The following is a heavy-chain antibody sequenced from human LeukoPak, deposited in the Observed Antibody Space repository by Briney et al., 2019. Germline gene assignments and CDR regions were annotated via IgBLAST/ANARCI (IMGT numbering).Heavy chain of an antibody. Sequence: GGSLRLSCAASGFSFSSYAMHWVRQAPGKGLEYVSAISSNGGSTYYANSVKGRFTISRDNSKNTLYLQMGSLRAEDMAVYYCARGYDFWSGYWSHSDYWGQGTLVTVSS. CDR3: ARGYDFWSGYWSHSDY. CDR2: ISSNGGST. J-gene: IGHJ4*02. V-gene: IGHV3-64*01. CDR1: GFSFSSYA. D-gene: IGHD3-3*01.